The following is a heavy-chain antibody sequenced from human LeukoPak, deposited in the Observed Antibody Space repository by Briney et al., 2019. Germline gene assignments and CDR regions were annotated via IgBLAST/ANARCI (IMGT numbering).Heavy chain of an antibody. CDR1: GFTFGSYA. V-gene: IGHV3-30-3*01. CDR3: AREGQWLPTGY. Sequence: GGSLRLSCAASGFTFGSYAMHWVRQAPGKGLEWVAVISYDGSNKYYADSVKGRFTISRDNSKNTLYLQMNSLRAEDTAVYYCAREGQWLPTGYWGQGTLVTVSS. J-gene: IGHJ4*02. D-gene: IGHD6-19*01. CDR2: ISYDGSNK.